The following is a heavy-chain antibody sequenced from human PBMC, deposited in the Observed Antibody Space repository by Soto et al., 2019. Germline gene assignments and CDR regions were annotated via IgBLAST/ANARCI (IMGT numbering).Heavy chain of an antibody. CDR1: GYNFTNYH. Sequence: ASVKVSCKASGYNFTNYHIHWVRQAPGQGLEWMGWISSYTGNTYYQRSANTEYAQKFQGRVSLTTDTSTTTAYLELRSLRSDDTAVYYCARVVPGAEAWFGPWGQGTLVTVSS. D-gene: IGHD2-2*01. CDR2: ISSYTGNTYYQRSANT. V-gene: IGHV1-18*04. J-gene: IGHJ5*02. CDR3: ARVVPGAEAWFGP.